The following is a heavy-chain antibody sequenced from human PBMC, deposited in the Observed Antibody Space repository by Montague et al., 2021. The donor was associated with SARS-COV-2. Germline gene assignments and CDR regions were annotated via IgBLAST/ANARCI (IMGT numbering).Heavy chain of an antibody. CDR1: GDSMSSGRYY. Sequence: TLSLTCTVSGDSMSSGRYYWTWLRPPAGKRLEWIGRIYSSGTTNYNPSLKSRVTLLVDTSKNHFSLTLNSATAADTAVYFCATAHEMASQPGYFDAWGQGTLVTVAS. CDR2: IYSSGTT. CDR3: ATAHEMASQPGYFDA. J-gene: IGHJ4*02. D-gene: IGHD5-24*01. V-gene: IGHV4-61*02.